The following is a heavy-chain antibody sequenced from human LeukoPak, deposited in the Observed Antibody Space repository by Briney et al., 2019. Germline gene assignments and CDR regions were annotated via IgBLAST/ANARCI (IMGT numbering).Heavy chain of an antibody. CDR2: IISSSSTI. J-gene: IGHJ6*02. CDR3: ARDRVGGRYHYGMDV. Sequence: GGSLRLSCVGSGFNFNSYSMNWVRQAPGKGLEWVSYIISSSSTIYYADSVKGRFTISRDNAKNSLYLEMNSLRGDDTAVYYCARDRVGGRYHYGMDVWGLGTTVTVSS. CDR1: GFNFNSYS. V-gene: IGHV3-48*04. D-gene: IGHD3-16*02.